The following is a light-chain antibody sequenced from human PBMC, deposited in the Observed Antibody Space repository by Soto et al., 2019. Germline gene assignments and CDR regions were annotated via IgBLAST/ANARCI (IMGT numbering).Light chain of an antibody. Sequence: QLVLTQSPSASASLGASVKLTCTLSSGHSSYAIAWHQQQPEKGPRYLMKLNSDGSHSKGDGIPDRFSGSSSGAERYLTISSLQSEDEADYYCQTWGTSTLVFGGGTKLTVL. CDR3: QTWGTSTLV. CDR1: SGHSSYA. J-gene: IGLJ2*01. CDR2: LNSDGSH. V-gene: IGLV4-69*01.